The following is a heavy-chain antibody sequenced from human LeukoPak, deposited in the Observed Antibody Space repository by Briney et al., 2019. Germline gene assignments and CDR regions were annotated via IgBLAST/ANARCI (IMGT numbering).Heavy chain of an antibody. CDR1: GGSISSYY. Sequence: SETLSLTCTVSGGSISSYYWSWIRQPPGKGREWIGYIYYSGSTNYNPSLKSRVTISVDTSKNQFSLKLSSVTAADTAVYYCARDSSGWYGIGWFDPWGQGTLVTVSS. V-gene: IGHV4-59*01. CDR3: ARDSSGWYGIGWFDP. J-gene: IGHJ5*02. D-gene: IGHD6-19*01. CDR2: IYYSGST.